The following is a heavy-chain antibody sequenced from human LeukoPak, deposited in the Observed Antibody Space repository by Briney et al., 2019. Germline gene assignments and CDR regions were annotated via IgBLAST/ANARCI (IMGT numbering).Heavy chain of an antibody. D-gene: IGHD4-23*01. J-gene: IGHJ4*02. CDR2: ISAYNGNT. V-gene: IGHV1-18*01. CDR1: GYTFTSYG. Sequence: ASVKVSCKASGYTFTSYGISWVRQAPGQGLEWMGWISAYNGNTNYAQKLQGRVTMTTDTSTSTAYMELRSLRSDDTAVYYCALMTTVVTPSGYWGQGTLATVSS. CDR3: ALMTTVVTPSGY.